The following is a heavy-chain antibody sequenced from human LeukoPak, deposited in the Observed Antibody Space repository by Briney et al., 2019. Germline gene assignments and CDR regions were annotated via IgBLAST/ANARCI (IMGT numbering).Heavy chain of an antibody. CDR2: IYSGDST. D-gene: IGHD4-17*01. CDR3: TKDIPATVTKSPSYGMDV. V-gene: IGHV3-53*01. CDR1: GFTVSSNY. J-gene: IGHJ6*02. Sequence: GGSLRLSGAASGFTVSSNYMSWVRQAPGKGLEWVSVIYSGDSTYYADSVKGRFTISRDNSKNTLYLQMNSLRAEDTAVYYCTKDIPATVTKSPSYGMDVWGQGTTVTVSS.